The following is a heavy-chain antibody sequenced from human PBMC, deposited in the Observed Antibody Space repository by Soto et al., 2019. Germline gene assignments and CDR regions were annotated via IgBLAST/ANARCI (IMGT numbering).Heavy chain of an antibody. D-gene: IGHD2-21*02. Sequence: QVRLVESGGGVVQPGRSLTLSCAASGFTFSNYAMHWIRQAPGKGLEWVALISSDGSSKFYADSVKGRHTISRDNSMKTLYLQLNSLRPEETALYYCAGSDSGGINWFDPWGQGTLVIVSS. V-gene: IGHV3-30-3*01. J-gene: IGHJ5*02. CDR1: GFTFSNYA. CDR3: AGSDSGGINWFDP. CDR2: ISSDGSSK.